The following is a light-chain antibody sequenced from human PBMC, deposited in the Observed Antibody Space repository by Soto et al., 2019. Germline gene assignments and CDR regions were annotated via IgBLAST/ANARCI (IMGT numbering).Light chain of an antibody. CDR1: QNITTF. J-gene: IGKJ3*01. CDR3: QQTSDFPFT. CDR2: GAS. Sequence: DIQMTQSPFFLSASRGDRVTITCRASQNITTFLHWYHQRPGKAPKLLIYGASNLQSGVSSRFSASGSGTYFTLTITSLQPEDFASYYCQQTSDFPFTFGPGTTVD. V-gene: IGKV1-39*01.